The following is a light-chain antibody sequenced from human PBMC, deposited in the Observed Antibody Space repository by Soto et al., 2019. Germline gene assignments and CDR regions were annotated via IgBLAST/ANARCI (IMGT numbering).Light chain of an antibody. Sequence: QSVLTQPASVSWSRGQSITISCTGTSSNVGSYNFVSWYRQYPGKAPELIIYEVSQRPSTFFNRFSGSKSGNTASLTISGLQSDEEADYYCCSYAGNNDLVFGGGTKVTVL. CDR3: CSYAGNNDLV. V-gene: IGLV2-23*02. CDR1: SSNVGSYNF. CDR2: EVS. J-gene: IGLJ3*02.